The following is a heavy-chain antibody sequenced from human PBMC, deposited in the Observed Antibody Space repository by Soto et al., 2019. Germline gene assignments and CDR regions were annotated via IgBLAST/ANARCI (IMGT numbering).Heavy chain of an antibody. CDR1: GGSFSGYY. J-gene: IGHJ4*02. Sequence: SETLSLTCAVYGGSFSGYYWSWIRQPPGKGLEWIGEINHSGSTNYNPSLKSRVTISVDTSKNQFSLKLSSVTAADTAVYYCARAQPQGPTDYWGQGTLVTVSS. V-gene: IGHV4-34*01. CDR3: ARAQPQGPTDY. CDR2: INHSGST.